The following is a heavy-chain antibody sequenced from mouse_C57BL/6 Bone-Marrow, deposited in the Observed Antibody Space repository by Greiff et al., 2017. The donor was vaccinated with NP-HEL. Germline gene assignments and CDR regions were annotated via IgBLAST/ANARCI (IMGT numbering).Heavy chain of an antibody. CDR1: GFSLTSYG. Sequence: VQLQQSGPGLVQPSQSLSITCTVSGFSLTSYGVHWVRQSPGKGLEWLGVIWSGGSTDYNAAFISRLSISKDNSKSQVFFKMNSLQADDTAIYYCARSPGGIAVTRTDDFDYWGQGTTLTVSS. J-gene: IGHJ2*01. CDR2: IWSGGST. D-gene: IGHD2-2*01. CDR3: ARSPGGIAVTRTDDFDY. V-gene: IGHV2-2*01.